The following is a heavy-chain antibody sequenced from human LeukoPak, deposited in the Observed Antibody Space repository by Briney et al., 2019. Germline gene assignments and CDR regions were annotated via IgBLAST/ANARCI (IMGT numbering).Heavy chain of an antibody. V-gene: IGHV1-24*01. D-gene: IGHD3-22*01. Sequence: ASVKVSCKVSGYTLTELSMHWVRQAPGKGLEWMGGFDPEDGETIYAQKFQGRVTMTEDTSTDTAYMELSSLRSEDTAVYYCARVRYDSSGYYQRFDYWGQGTLVTVSS. CDR2: FDPEDGET. J-gene: IGHJ4*02. CDR1: GYTLTELS. CDR3: ARVRYDSSGYYQRFDY.